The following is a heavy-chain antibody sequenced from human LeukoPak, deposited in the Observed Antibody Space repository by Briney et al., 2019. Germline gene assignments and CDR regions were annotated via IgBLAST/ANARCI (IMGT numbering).Heavy chain of an antibody. J-gene: IGHJ4*02. D-gene: IGHD1-26*01. CDR2: ISTDGRNT. V-gene: IGHV3-74*01. Sequence: GGSLRLSCAASGFTFSSYWMDWVRQAPGKGLVWVSRISTDGRNTNYADSVKGRFNMCRDNAKNTLYLQMNSVRDEETGVYEWTRAEGGSYDYWGQGTLVTVSS. CDR3: TRAEGGSYDY. CDR1: GFTFSSYW.